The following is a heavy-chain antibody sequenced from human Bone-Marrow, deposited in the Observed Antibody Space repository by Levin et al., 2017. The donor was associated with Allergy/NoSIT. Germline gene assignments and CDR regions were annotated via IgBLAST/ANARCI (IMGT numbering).Heavy chain of an antibody. CDR3: TTDYYDTSGSFVDY. V-gene: IGHV3-15*07. J-gene: IGHJ4*02. CDR1: GFTFSDAW. Sequence: GGSLRLSCAASGFTFSDAWMNWVRQAPGKGLEWVGHVKSKIDGGRTDYAAAVKGRFIISRDDSEATLHLQMNDLKTQDAGRYYCTTDYYDTSGSFVDYWGRGTRVTVST. CDR2: VKSKIDGGRT. D-gene: IGHD3-22*01.